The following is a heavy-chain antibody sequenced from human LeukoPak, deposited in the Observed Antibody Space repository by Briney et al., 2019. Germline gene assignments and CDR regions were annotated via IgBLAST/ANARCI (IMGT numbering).Heavy chain of an antibody. CDR3: ARTNSGSYYYFDY. Sequence: GGSLRLSCAASGFTVSSNYMSWVRQAPGKGLEWVSVIYSGGSTYYADSVKGRFTISRDNSKNTLYLQMNSLRAEDTAVYYCARTNSGSYYYFDYWGQGTLVTVSS. CDR1: GFTVSSNY. J-gene: IGHJ4*02. V-gene: IGHV3-53*01. D-gene: IGHD1-26*01. CDR2: IYSGGST.